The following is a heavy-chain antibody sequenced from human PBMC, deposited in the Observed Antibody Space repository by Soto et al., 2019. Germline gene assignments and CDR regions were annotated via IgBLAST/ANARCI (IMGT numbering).Heavy chain of an antibody. J-gene: IGHJ4*02. CDR3: ARDYEWDYYGSGVKKWDY. CDR1: GFTFSSYA. V-gene: IGHV3-30-3*01. Sequence: GGSLRLSCAASGFTFSSYAMHWVRQAPGKGLEWVAVISYDGSNKYYADSVKGRFTISRDNSKNTLYLQMNSLRAEDTAVYYCARDYEWDYYGSGVKKWDYWGQGTLVTVSS. D-gene: IGHD3-10*01. CDR2: ISYDGSNK.